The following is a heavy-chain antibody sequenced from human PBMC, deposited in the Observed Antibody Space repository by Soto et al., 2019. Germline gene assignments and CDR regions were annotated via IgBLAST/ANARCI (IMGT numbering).Heavy chain of an antibody. CDR1: GASISSPTNF. CDR3: ARARRYCTGTSCSIFSFYGLDV. J-gene: IGHJ6*02. CDR2: IHYRGTT. D-gene: IGHD2-2*01. Sequence: SETLSLTCTVSGASISSPTNFWSWVRQAPGKGLEWIGFIHYRGTTFYNPSLKPPLTLSVDTSNNQFSLNLTSVTAADTAVYYCARARRYCTGTSCSIFSFYGLDVWGQGTTVTVSS. V-gene: IGHV4-30-4*01.